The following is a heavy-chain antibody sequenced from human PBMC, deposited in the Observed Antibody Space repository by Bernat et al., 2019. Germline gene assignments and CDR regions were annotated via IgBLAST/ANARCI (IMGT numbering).Heavy chain of an antibody. CDR1: GGTFSSYA. J-gene: IGHJ3*02. CDR3: AGAEEGFYCNNCFRYFRGGFDI. D-gene: IGHD2/OR15-2a*01. Sequence: QVQLVQSGAEVKKPGSSVKVSCKASGGTFSSYAISWVRQAPGQGLEWMGGIIPIFGTANYAQKFQGRVTITADESTSTAYMELSSLRSEDTAVYYWAGAEEGFYCNNCFRYFRGGFDIWGQGTIVTLSS. V-gene: IGHV1-69*01. CDR2: IIPIFGTA.